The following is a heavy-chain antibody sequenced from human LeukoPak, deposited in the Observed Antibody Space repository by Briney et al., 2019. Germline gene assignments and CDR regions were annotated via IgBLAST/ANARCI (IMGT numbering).Heavy chain of an antibody. CDR1: GGSISSSSYF. CDR3: ARDGSSGWYWEIYYYYGMDV. D-gene: IGHD6-19*01. J-gene: IGHJ6*02. CDR2: MSYSGST. Sequence: SETLSLTCTVSGGSISSSSYFWGWIRQPPGKGLEWVGSMSYSGSTYYNPSLKSRVTISVDTSKNQFSLKLSSVTAADTAVYYCARDGSSGWYWEIYYYYGMDVWGQGTTVTVSS. V-gene: IGHV4-39*02.